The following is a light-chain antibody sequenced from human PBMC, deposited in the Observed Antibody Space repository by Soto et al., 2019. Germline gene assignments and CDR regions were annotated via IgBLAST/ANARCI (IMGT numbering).Light chain of an antibody. V-gene: IGKV3-15*01. Sequence: ETVMTQSPATLSVSPGDRATLSCRASQSISSDLAWYQHKPGQAPRLLIYGASTTATGIPVRFSGSGSGTEFTLTISSLQSEDFAVYYCQQYNNWPRTFGQGTKLEIK. J-gene: IGKJ2*01. CDR3: QQYNNWPRT. CDR1: QSISSD. CDR2: GAS.